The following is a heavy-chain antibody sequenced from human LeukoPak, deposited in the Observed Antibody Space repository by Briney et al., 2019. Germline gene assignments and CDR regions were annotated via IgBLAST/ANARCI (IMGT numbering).Heavy chain of an antibody. CDR1: VLTFNNYA. CDR2: ISSGGNKT. CDR3: AKGSLDLRDYCDY. J-gene: IGHJ4*02. Sequence: GGSLRLFCGTSVLTFNNYAMSWVRQAPGKGLEWVSSISSGGNKTYYADSVKGRFTVSRDTSKNTLYLQMNNLGVEDTALYYCAKGSLDLRDYCDYGGQEAVVSVST. D-gene: IGHD4-17*01. V-gene: IGHV3-23*03.